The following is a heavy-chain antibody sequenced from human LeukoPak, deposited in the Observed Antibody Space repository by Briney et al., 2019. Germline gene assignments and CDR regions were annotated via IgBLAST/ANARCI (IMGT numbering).Heavy chain of an antibody. CDR1: GGSISSYY. Sequence: PSETLSLTCTVSGGSISSYYWSWIRQPAGKGLEWIGRIYTSGSTNFNPSLQSRVSISLDTSKNQVSLHLRSLTAADTAVYYCARGEPATVETSHPPYYQYYYYLDVWGKGTTVTVSS. CDR3: ARGEPATVETSHPPYYQYYYYLDV. D-gene: IGHD4-23*01. V-gene: IGHV4-4*07. J-gene: IGHJ6*03. CDR2: IYTSGST.